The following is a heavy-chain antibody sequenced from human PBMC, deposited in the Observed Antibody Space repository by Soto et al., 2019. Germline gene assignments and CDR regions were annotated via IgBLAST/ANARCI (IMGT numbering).Heavy chain of an antibody. D-gene: IGHD4-17*01. V-gene: IGHV2-5*02. J-gene: IGHJ5*02. CDR2: IYWDDDK. CDR3: AHSFDGDYVDWKHRNWFDP. Sequence: QITLKESGPTLVRPTQTLTLTCTFSGFSLNTSGVGVGWIRQPPGKALEWLALIYWDDDKRYSPSLKTRLTITKDTSKNQVVLTMTYWDPVDTTTYYCAHSFDGDYVDWKHRNWFDPWGQGTLVTFSS. CDR1: GFSLNTSGVG.